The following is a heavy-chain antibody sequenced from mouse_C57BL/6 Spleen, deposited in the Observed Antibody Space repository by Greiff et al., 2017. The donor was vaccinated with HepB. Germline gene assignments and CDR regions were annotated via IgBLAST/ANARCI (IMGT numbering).Heavy chain of an antibody. CDR2: IDPSDSYT. V-gene: IGHV1-50*01. D-gene: IGHD2-3*01. J-gene: IGHJ2*01. CDR1: GYTFTSYW. Sequence: QVQLQQPGAELVKPGASVKLSCKASGYTFTSYWMQWVKQRPGQGLEWIGEIDPSDSYTNYNQKFKGKATLTVDTSSSTAYMQLSSLTSEDSAVYYCARRCDGYYFDYWGQGTTLTVSS. CDR3: ARRCDGYYFDY.